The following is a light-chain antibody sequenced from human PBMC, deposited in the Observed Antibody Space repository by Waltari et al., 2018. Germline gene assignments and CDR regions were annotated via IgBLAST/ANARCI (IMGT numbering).Light chain of an antibody. CDR1: SSDVGSYNY. V-gene: IGLV2-11*01. Sequence: QSALTQPRSVSGSPGQSVTISCTGTSSDVGSYNYVSWFQQHPGKAPKLMIYDVTKRPSGVPARFSRSKSCITPSLTISWLQADDEADYYCCSYAGSYTLGVFGGGTKLTVL. CDR2: DVT. J-gene: IGLJ3*02. CDR3: CSYAGSYTLGV.